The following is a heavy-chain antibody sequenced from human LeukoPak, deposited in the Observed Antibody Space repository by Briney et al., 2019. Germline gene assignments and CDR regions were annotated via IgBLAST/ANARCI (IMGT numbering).Heavy chain of an antibody. Sequence: GGSLRLPCAASGFTFSDYYMSWIRQAPGKGPEWVSYISSSGNTIYYADSVKGRFTISRDNAKNSLYLQMNSLRAEDTAVYYCARDYYYYYMDVWGKGTTVTVSS. J-gene: IGHJ6*03. V-gene: IGHV3-11*01. CDR3: ARDYYYYYMDV. CDR1: GFTFSDYY. CDR2: ISSSGNTI.